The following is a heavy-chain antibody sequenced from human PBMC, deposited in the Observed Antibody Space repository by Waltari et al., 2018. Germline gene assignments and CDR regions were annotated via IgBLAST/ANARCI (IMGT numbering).Heavy chain of an antibody. J-gene: IGHJ4*02. Sequence: EVQLVESGGGLVQPGGSLRLSCVASGFTYSRYWMNWVRQAPGSGVEWVANIDSSGSEKYHVPSVDGRFIISRDNAKNSVFLEMDSLRVEDTAVYYCAASVVGVGGTRYFEKWGLGMQVTVSS. V-gene: IGHV3-7*03. D-gene: IGHD3-3*01. CDR3: AASVVGVGGTRYFEK. CDR2: IDSSGSEK. CDR1: GFTYSRYW.